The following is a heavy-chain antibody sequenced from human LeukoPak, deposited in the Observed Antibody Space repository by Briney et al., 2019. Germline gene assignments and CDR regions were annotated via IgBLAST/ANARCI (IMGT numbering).Heavy chain of an antibody. Sequence: GGSLRLSCATSAFTFRSYGMNWVRKAPDKGREGGAPIRYEGSNKYYADSVKGRFTISRDNSKNTLYLQMNSLRAEGTAVDYCAKSHSSSWYIHAYYYYYMDVWGKGTTVTVSS. V-gene: IGHV3-30*02. CDR1: AFTFRSYG. CDR3: AKSHSSSWYIHAYYYYYMDV. J-gene: IGHJ6*03. D-gene: IGHD6-13*01. CDR2: IRYEGSNK.